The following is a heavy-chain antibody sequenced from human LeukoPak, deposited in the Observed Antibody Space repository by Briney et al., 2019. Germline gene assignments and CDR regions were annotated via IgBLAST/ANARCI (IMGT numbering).Heavy chain of an antibody. CDR1: GFTFSSYW. CDR2: INSDGSST. CDR3: ARGDRRYRYGHDAFDI. V-gene: IGHV3-74*01. J-gene: IGHJ3*02. D-gene: IGHD5-18*01. Sequence: GGSLRLSCAASGFTFSSYWMHWVRQAPGKGLVWVSRINSDGSSTSYADSVKGRFTISRDNAKNTLYLQMNSLRAEDTAVYYCARGDRRYRYGHDAFDIWGQGTMVTVSS.